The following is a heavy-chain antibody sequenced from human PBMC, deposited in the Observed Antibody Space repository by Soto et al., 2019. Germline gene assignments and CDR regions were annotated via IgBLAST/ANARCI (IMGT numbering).Heavy chain of an antibody. CDR1: GNSVSSNSAA. CDR3: ARDSVGIAVAGGRGAFDI. Sequence: SQTLSLTCAISGNSVSSNSAAWNWIRQSPSRGLEWLGRTYYRSKWYNDYAVSVKSRITINPDTSKNQFSLQLNSVTPEDTAVYYCARDSVGIAVAGGRGAFDIWGQGTMVTVSS. CDR2: TYYRSKWYN. D-gene: IGHD6-19*01. V-gene: IGHV6-1*01. J-gene: IGHJ3*02.